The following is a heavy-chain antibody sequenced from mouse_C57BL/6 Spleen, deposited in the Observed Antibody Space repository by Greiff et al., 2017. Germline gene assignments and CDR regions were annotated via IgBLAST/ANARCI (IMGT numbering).Heavy chain of an antibody. CDR3: VGDRDYDSGAWFAY. D-gene: IGHD2-4*01. V-gene: IGHV10-3*01. J-gene: IGHJ3*01. CDR1: GFTFNTYA. Sequence: EVKLMESGGGLVQPKGSLKLSCAASGFTFNTYAMHWVRQAPGKGLEWVARIRSKSSNYATYYADSVKDRFTISRDDSQSMLYLQMNNLKTEDTAMYYCVGDRDYDSGAWFAYWGQGTLVTVSA. CDR2: IRSKSSNYAT.